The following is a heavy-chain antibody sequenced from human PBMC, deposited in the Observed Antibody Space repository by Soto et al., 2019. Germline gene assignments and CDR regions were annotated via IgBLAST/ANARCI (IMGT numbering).Heavy chain of an antibody. V-gene: IGHV1-3*01. Sequence: ASVKVSCKASGYTFISYAMHWVRQAPGQRLEWMGWINAGNGNTKYSQKFQDRVTITRDTSASTAYMELSSLRSVDTAVYYCASSGDDFCICYYAYYYGMDVWGQGTTVTVPS. CDR1: GYTFISYA. J-gene: IGHJ6*02. D-gene: IGHD3-3*01. CDR3: ASSGDDFCICYYAYYYGMDV. CDR2: INAGNGNT.